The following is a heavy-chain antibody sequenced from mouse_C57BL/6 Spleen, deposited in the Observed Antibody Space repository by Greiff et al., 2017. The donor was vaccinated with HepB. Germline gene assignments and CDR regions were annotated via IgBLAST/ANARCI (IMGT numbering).Heavy chain of an antibody. CDR1: GFTFSSYG. CDR2: ISSGGSYT. V-gene: IGHV5-6*01. Sequence: EVQGVESGGDLVKPGGSLKLSCAASGFTFSSYGMSWVRQTPDKRLEWVATISSGGSYTYYPDSVKGRFTISRDNAKNTLYLQMSSLKSEDTAMYYCARRERSYYAMDYWGQGTSVTVSS. J-gene: IGHJ4*01. CDR3: ARRERSYYAMDY.